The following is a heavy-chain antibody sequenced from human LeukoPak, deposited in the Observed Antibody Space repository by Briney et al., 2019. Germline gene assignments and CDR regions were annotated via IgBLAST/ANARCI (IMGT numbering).Heavy chain of an antibody. CDR2: IYPGDSDT. CDR3: ARGLRGLVVVVPAAVFDY. CDR1: GSSFTSYW. J-gene: IGHJ4*02. Sequence: GESLKISCKGSGSSFTSYWIGWVRQLPGKGLERMGIIYPGDSDTRYSPSFQGQVTISADKSISTAYLQWSSLKASDTAMYYCARGLRGLVVVVPAAVFDYWGQGTLVAVSS. V-gene: IGHV5-51*01. D-gene: IGHD2-2*01.